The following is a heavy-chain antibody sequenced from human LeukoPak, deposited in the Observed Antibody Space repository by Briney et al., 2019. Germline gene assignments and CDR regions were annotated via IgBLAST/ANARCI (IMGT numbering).Heavy chain of an antibody. Sequence: GGSLRLSCAASGFTFSSYGMHWVRQAPGKGLEWVAFIHYDGANKYYADSVKGRFTISRDNSKNTLYLQMNSLRAEDTAVYYCAKGGGGYSAYSDVWGKGTTVTVSS. CDR2: IHYDGANK. J-gene: IGHJ6*04. CDR3: AKGGGGYSAYSDV. V-gene: IGHV3-30*02. CDR1: GFTFSSYG. D-gene: IGHD5-12*01.